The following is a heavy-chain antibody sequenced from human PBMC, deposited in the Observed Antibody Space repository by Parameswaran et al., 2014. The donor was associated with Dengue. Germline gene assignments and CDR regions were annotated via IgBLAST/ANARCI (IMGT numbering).Heavy chain of an antibody. V-gene: IGHV4-34*01. Sequence: WIRQPPGKGLEWIGEINHSGSTNYNPSLKSRVTISVDTSKNQFSLKLSSVTAADTAVYYCAICGASDAFDIWGQGTMVTVSS. CDR3: AICGASDAFDI. J-gene: IGHJ3*02. CDR2: INHSGST. D-gene: IGHD2-21*01.